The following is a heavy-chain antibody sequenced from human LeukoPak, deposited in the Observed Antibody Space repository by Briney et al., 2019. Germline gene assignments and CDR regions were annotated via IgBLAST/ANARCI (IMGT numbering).Heavy chain of an antibody. CDR3: ARRGEHSGSLRGWYFDL. J-gene: IGHJ2*01. D-gene: IGHD6-19*01. V-gene: IGHV4-59*08. CDR1: GGSISSSY. Sequence: SETLSLTCTVSGGSISSSYWGWIRQPPGKGLQWIGYIYNSGSTDSNASLKSRVAVSIDTSKNQFSLKLSSVTAADTAIYYCARRGEHSGSLRGWYFDLWGRGTLVTVSS. CDR2: IYNSGST.